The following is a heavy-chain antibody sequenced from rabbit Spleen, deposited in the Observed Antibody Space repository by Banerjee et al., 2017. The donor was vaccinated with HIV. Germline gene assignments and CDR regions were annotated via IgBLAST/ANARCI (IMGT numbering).Heavy chain of an antibody. CDR3: ARDLAGAIGWNFYL. Sequence: QQLEESGGGLVKPGASLTLTCTASGVSFISNFYMCWVRQAPGKGLEWIACIDTGSSGFTYFASWAKGRFTISKTSTTVTLQMTSLTAADTATYFCARDLAGAIGWNFYLWGQGTLVTVS. D-gene: IGHD4-1*01. J-gene: IGHJ3*01. CDR1: GVSFISNFY. CDR2: IDTGSSGFT. V-gene: IGHV1S40*01.